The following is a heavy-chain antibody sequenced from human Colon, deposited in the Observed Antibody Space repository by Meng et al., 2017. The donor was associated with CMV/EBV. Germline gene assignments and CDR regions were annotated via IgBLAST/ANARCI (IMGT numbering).Heavy chain of an antibody. CDR3: ARHSLTILTD. Sequence: PLKGSGPAPLKPTPTLTRPCPFAGFSRTTTGAGVAWVRQPPGKAPELLALIHWDDDKRYSPSLKTRLNITKDTSHNQVLLSMTDLDPADTGTFYCARHSLTILTDWGQGALVTVSS. CDR1: GFSRTTTGAG. CDR2: IHWDDDK. D-gene: IGHD2-8*02. V-gene: IGHV2-5*02. J-gene: IGHJ4*02.